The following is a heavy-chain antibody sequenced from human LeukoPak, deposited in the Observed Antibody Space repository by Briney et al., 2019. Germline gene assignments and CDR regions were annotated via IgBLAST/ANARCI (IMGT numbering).Heavy chain of an antibody. D-gene: IGHD6-13*01. CDR3: ARESGTPQYSSSWYSGYNRFDP. Sequence: GGSLRLSCAASGFTFSDYYMTWIRQAPGKGLEWVSYITSAGTIYNADSVKGRFTISRDNAKNSLYLQMNSLRAEDTAVYYCARESGTPQYSSSWYSGYNRFDPWGQGTLVTVSS. CDR1: GFTFSDYY. CDR2: ITSAGTI. J-gene: IGHJ5*02. V-gene: IGHV3-11*01.